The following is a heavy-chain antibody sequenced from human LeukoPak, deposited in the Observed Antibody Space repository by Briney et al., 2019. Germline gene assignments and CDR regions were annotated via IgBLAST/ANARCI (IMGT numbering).Heavy chain of an antibody. CDR1: GASITTRPYY. Sequence: SETLSLTCSVSGASITTRPYYYGWIRQSPTEGLEWIASVYYRRNAYYRPSLISRATSSVDRSKNLVFLDLASVTATDTGIYYCATHEEGSYFETWGHGTLVIVSS. CDR3: ATHEEGSYFET. V-gene: IGHV4-39*01. J-gene: IGHJ4*01. CDR2: VYYRRNA. D-gene: IGHD3-10*01.